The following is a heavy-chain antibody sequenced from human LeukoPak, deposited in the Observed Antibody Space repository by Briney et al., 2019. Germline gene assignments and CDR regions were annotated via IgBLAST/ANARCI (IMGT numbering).Heavy chain of an antibody. V-gene: IGHV3-66*01. D-gene: IGHD3-10*01. Sequence: PGGSLRLSCAASEFSVGSNYMSWVRQAPGKGLEWVSAIYNGGSTYYADSVKGRFTISRDNSKNTLYLQMNSLRAEDTAVYYCARDRREYYYGSGSYYNYYYYYYMDVWGKGTTVTISS. CDR1: EFSVGSNY. CDR2: IYNGGST. J-gene: IGHJ6*03. CDR3: ARDRREYYYGSGSYYNYYYYYYMDV.